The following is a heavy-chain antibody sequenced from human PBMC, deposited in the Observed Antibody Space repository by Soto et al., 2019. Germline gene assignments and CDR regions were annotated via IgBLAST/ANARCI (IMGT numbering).Heavy chain of an antibody. D-gene: IGHD3-3*01. V-gene: IGHV4-39*01. CDR3: ARSYDFWSGYYIFDY. CDR2: IYYSGST. J-gene: IGHJ4*02. CDR1: VASISSSSYY. Sequence: PSETLSLTCTVSVASISSSSYYWDWIRHLPGKGLEWIGSIYYSGSTYYNPSLKSRVTISVDTSKNQFSLKLSSVTAADTAVYYCARSYDFWSGYYIFDYWGQGTLVTVS.